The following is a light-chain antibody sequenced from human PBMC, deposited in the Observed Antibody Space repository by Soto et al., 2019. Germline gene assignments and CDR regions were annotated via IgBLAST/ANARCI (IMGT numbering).Light chain of an antibody. CDR1: SSDVGDYKF. CDR2: GVS. V-gene: IGLV2-11*01. J-gene: IGLJ1*01. Sequence: QSALTQPPSVSGSPGQSVTISCTGTSSDVGDYKFVSWYQQHPGKAPKVMTYGVSKRPSGVPDRFSGSKSGNTASLTISGPQAEDDADYYCCSYGDEYGEVFGPGTKVTVL. CDR3: CSYGDEYGEV.